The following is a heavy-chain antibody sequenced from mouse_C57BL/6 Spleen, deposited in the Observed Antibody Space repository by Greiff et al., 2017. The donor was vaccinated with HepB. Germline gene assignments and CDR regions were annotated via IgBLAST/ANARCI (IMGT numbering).Heavy chain of an antibody. V-gene: IGHV1-66*01. Sequence: VQLQQSGPELVKPGASVKISCKASGYSFTSYYIHWVKQRPGQGLEWIGWIYPGSGNTKYNEKFKGKATLTADTSSSTAYMQLSSLTSEDSAVYYCARSDMRGAMDYWGQGTSVTVSS. J-gene: IGHJ4*01. CDR3: ARSDMRGAMDY. CDR1: GYSFTSYY. CDR2: IYPGSGNT. D-gene: IGHD2-3*01.